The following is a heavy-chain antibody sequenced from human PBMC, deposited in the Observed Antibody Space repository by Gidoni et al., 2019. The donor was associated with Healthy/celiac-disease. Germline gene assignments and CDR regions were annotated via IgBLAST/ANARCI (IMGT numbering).Heavy chain of an antibody. Sequence: EVQLVESGGGLVQAGRSLRLSCTAAGFAFGDYAMSWFRQAPGKGLEWVGVIRSKAYGGTTEYAASVKGRFTISRDDSKSIAYLQMNSLKTEDTAVYYCTRRSWSYGYYWGQGTLVTVSS. J-gene: IGHJ4*02. D-gene: IGHD1-26*01. V-gene: IGHV3-49*03. CDR1: GFAFGDYA. CDR2: IRSKAYGGTT. CDR3: TRRSWSYGYY.